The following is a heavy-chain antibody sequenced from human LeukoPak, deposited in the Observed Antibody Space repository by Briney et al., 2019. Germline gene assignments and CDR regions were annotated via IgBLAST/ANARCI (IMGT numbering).Heavy chain of an antibody. D-gene: IGHD4-17*01. CDR1: GFTFSSYS. Sequence: PGGSLRLSCAASGFTFSSYSMNWIRQAPGKGLEWVSSISSSTSYIYYADSVKGRFTISKDNAKNSLYLQMNSLRAEDTAVYYCAXXGGSTVSHSDYWGQGTLVTVSS. CDR2: ISSSTSYI. J-gene: IGHJ4*02. V-gene: IGHV3-21*01. CDR3: AXXGGSTVSHSDY.